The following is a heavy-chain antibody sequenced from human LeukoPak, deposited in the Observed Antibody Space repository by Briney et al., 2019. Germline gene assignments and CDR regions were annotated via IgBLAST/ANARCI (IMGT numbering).Heavy chain of an antibody. CDR2: ISSSSSYI. Sequence: GGSLRLSCAASGFTFSSYSMNWARQAPGKGLEWVSSISSSSSYIYYADSVKGRFTISRDNAKNSLYLQMNSLRAEDTAVYYCARGTVAVPFDYWGQGTLVTVSS. CDR3: ARGTVAVPFDY. D-gene: IGHD6-19*01. CDR1: GFTFSSYS. V-gene: IGHV3-21*01. J-gene: IGHJ4*02.